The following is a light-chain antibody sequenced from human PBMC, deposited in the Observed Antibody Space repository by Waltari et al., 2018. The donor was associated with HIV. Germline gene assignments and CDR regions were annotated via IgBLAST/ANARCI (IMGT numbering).Light chain of an antibody. J-gene: IGKJ2*01. V-gene: IGKV2-28*01. CDR3: MQALQTPPA. CDR1: QSLLHSNGFNY. Sequence: VMSPSPPSLPLTPGTTASLSCRSSQSLLHSNGFNYLDRYLQKPGQSPQLLIYLDSNRAPGVPDRFSGSGSGTDFTLKISRVEAEDVGVYYCMQALQTPPAFGQGTKLEIK. CDR2: LDS.